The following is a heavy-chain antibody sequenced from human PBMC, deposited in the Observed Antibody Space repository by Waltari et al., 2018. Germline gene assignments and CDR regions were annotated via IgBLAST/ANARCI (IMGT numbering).Heavy chain of an antibody. J-gene: IGHJ4*02. CDR1: GYSISSGYY. Sequence: QVQLQESGPGLVKPSETLSLTCAVSGYSISSGYYWGWIRPPPGKGLEWIGSIYHSGSTYYNPSLKSRVTISVDTSKNQFSLKLSSVTAADTAVYYCARHAYGDYPYYFDYWGQGTLVTVSS. CDR2: IYHSGST. V-gene: IGHV4-38-2*01. CDR3: ARHAYGDYPYYFDY. D-gene: IGHD4-17*01.